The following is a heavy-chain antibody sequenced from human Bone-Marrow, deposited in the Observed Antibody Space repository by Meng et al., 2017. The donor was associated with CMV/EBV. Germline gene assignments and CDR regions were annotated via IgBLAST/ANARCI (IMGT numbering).Heavy chain of an antibody. CDR3: AGGIVVVPAAMWYYYYGMDV. J-gene: IGHJ6*02. Sequence: GESLKISCAASGFTFSSYSMNWVRQAPGKGLEWVSSIRSSSSYIYYADSVKGRFTISRDNAKNSLYLQMNSLRAEDTAVYYCAGGIVVVPAAMWYYYYGMDVWGRGTTVTVSS. CDR1: GFTFSSYS. V-gene: IGHV3-21*01. D-gene: IGHD2-2*01. CDR2: IRSSSSYI.